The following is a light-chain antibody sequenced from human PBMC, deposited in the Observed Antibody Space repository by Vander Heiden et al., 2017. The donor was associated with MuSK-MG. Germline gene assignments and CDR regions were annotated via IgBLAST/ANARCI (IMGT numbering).Light chain of an antibody. V-gene: IGKV3-11*01. CDR2: DAY. J-gene: IGKJ1*01. Sequence: EIVLTQSPATLSLSPGERATLSCRASQSVSSYLAWYQQKPGQAPRLLIYDAYNRATGIPARFSGSGSGTDFTLTISSLEPEDFAVYYCQQRGNWPPTWTFGQGTKVEIK. CDR3: QQRGNWPPTWT. CDR1: QSVSSY.